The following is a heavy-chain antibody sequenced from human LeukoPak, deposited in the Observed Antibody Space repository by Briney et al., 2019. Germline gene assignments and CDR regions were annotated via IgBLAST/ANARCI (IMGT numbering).Heavy chain of an antibody. CDR1: GFTLSSYW. D-gene: IGHD2-15*01. Sequence: GGSLRLSCAASGFTLSSYWMSWVRQAPGKGLEWVANIKQDGSEKYYVDSVKGRFTISRDNAKNSLYLQMNSLRAEDTAVYYCARAVVAAADYWGQGTLVTVSS. CDR3: ARAVVAAADY. J-gene: IGHJ4*02. V-gene: IGHV3-7*01. CDR2: IKQDGSEK.